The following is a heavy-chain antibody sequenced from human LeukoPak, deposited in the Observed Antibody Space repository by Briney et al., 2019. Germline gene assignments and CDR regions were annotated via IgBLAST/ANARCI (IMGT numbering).Heavy chain of an antibody. J-gene: IGHJ4*02. V-gene: IGHV3-23*01. Sequence: GGSLRLSCAASGFTFSSYAMTWVRQAPGKGLEWVSGISGGGGSTYYADSVKGRFTISRDNSKNTLYLQMNSLRAEDTAVYYCAKDHCSRPRSEDYWGQGTLVTVSS. CDR2: ISGGGGST. CDR3: AKDHCSRPRSEDY. D-gene: IGHD3-10*02. CDR1: GFTFSSYA.